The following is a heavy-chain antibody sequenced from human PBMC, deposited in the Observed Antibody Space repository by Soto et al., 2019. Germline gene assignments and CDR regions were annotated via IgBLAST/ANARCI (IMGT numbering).Heavy chain of an antibody. Sequence: PGGSLRLSCAASGFTFSSYAMHWVRQAPGKGLEYVSAISSNGGSIYYGNSVKGRFTISRDNSKNTLYLQMNSLRAEDTAVYYCASLIMYYYDSSGYFGFPDAFDIWGQGTMVTVSS. CDR3: ASLIMYYYDSSGYFGFPDAFDI. CDR2: ISSNGGSI. J-gene: IGHJ3*02. CDR1: GFTFSSYA. V-gene: IGHV3-64*01. D-gene: IGHD3-22*01.